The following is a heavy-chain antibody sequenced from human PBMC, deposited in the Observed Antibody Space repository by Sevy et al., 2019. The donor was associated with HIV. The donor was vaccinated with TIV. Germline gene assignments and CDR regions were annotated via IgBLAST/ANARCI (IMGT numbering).Heavy chain of an antibody. CDR3: ARRRVEDYYGSGTPPLVNSPFDI. CDR1: GGSISNSDSY. Sequence: SETLSLTCTVSGGSISNSDSYWGWIRQPPGKGLGWIGSIYYSGSTYYNPSLKSRVTLSVDTSKNQFSLKVNSVTAADTALYYCARRRVEDYYGSGTPPLVNSPFDIWGQGTMVTVSS. J-gene: IGHJ3*02. CDR2: IYYSGST. D-gene: IGHD3-10*01. V-gene: IGHV4-39*01.